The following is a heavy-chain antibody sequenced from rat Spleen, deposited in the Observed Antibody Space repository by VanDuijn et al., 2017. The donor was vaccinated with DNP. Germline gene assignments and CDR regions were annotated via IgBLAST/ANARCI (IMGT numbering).Heavy chain of an antibody. CDR1: GFTFSDYY. CDR2: ISYDGGST. D-gene: IGHD4-1*01. V-gene: IGHV5-22*01. J-gene: IGHJ2*01. CDR3: ARRGRGYFDY. Sequence: EVQLVESGGGLVQPGRSLKLSCAASGFTFSDYYMAWVRQAPTKGLEWVAYISYDGGSTYYGDSVKGRFTISRDNAKSTLYLQMNSLRSEDMATYYCARRGRGYFDYWGQGVMVTVSS.